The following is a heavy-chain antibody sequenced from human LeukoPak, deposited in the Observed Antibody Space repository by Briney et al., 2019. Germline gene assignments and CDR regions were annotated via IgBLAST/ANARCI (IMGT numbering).Heavy chain of an antibody. CDR1: GFTLSSYM. CDR3: ARDWSGSLDY. CDR2: ITSDGRTT. V-gene: IGHV3-74*01. J-gene: IGHJ4*02. Sequence: GGSLRLSCAASGFTLSSYMMHWVRQAPGKGLVWVSHITSDGRTTRYADSVKGRFTISRDNAKNTLYLQVNSLRAEDTAVYYCARDWSGSLDYWGQGTLVTVSS. D-gene: IGHD1-26*01.